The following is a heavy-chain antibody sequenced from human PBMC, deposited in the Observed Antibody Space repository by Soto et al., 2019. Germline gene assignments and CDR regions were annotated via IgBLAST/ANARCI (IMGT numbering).Heavy chain of an antibody. CDR2: IYYDGST. CDR1: GASISSYY. V-gene: IGHV4-59*01. CDR3: AREYYSSSSVRPFDI. D-gene: IGHD6-6*01. J-gene: IGHJ3*02. Sequence: SETLSLTCTVSGASISSYYWNWIRQPPGKGLEWIGYIYYDGSTNYNPSLKRRLTMSVDTSKNHFSLNLSSVTAADTAVYYCAREYYSSSSVRPFDIWGQGTMVTVSS.